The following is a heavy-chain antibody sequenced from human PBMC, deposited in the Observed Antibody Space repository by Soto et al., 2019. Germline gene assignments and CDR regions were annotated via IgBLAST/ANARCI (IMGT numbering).Heavy chain of an antibody. Sequence: GASVKVSCKASGDTVSIYVLILVRQAPGQGLEWMGVIIPIFGTANYAQKFQGRVTITADESTSTAYMELSSLRSEDTAVYYCARDFYSGYDYYFDYWGQGTLVTVSS. CDR1: GDTVSIYV. CDR3: ARDFYSGYDYYFDY. CDR2: IIPIFGTA. J-gene: IGHJ4*02. V-gene: IGHV1-69*13. D-gene: IGHD5-12*01.